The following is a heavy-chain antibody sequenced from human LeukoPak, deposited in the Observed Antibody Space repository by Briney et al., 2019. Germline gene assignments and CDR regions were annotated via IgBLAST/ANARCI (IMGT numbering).Heavy chain of an antibody. D-gene: IGHD2-2*02. CDR2: ISGSGGST. CDR3: AKDLSVVVPAAIGY. V-gene: IGHV3-23*01. CDR1: GFTFSSYA. Sequence: GGYLRLSCAASGFTFSSYAMSWVRQAPGKGLEWVSAISGSGGSTYYADSVKGRFTIPRDNSKNTLYLQMNSLRADDTAVYYCAKDLSVVVPAAIGYWGQGTLVTVSS. J-gene: IGHJ4*02.